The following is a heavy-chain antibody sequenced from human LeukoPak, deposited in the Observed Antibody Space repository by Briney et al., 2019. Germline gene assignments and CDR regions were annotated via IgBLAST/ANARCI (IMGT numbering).Heavy chain of an antibody. CDR3: ARGRADFWSGSLYYFDY. Sequence: SETLSLTCTVSGGSISSYYWSWIRQPPGKGLEWIGYIYYSGSTYYNPSLKSRVTISVDTSKNQFSLKLSSVTAADTAVYYCARGRADFWSGSLYYFDYWGQGTLVTVSS. D-gene: IGHD3-3*01. CDR1: GGSISSYY. V-gene: IGHV4-59*01. CDR2: IYYSGST. J-gene: IGHJ4*02.